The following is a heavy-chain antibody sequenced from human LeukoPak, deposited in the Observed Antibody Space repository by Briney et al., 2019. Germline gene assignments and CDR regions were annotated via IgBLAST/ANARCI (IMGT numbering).Heavy chain of an antibody. CDR3: AGITMIVVVTIGAFDI. Sequence: GGSLRLSCAASGFTFSSYAMHWVRQAPGKGLEWVAVISYDGSNKYYADSVKGRFTISRDNSKNTLYLQMNGLRAEDTAVYYCAGITMIVVVTIGAFDIWGQGTMVTVSS. CDR2: ISYDGSNK. V-gene: IGHV3-30*04. CDR1: GFTFSSYA. J-gene: IGHJ3*02. D-gene: IGHD3-22*01.